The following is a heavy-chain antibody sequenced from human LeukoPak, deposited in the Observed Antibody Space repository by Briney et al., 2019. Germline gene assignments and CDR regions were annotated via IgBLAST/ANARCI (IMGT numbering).Heavy chain of an antibody. CDR3: ARAYYDCWSGSVYFDY. Sequence: ASVKVSGKASGYIFNNYGITWVRQAPGQGLEWMGWIASFGNGNTKYGQKIQGRVTMTRDTSIRTAYMELSRLRSDDTAVYYCARAYYDCWSGSVYFDYWGQGTLVTVSS. V-gene: IGHV1-18*01. CDR1: GYIFNNYG. CDR2: IASFGNGNT. J-gene: IGHJ4*02. D-gene: IGHD3-3*01.